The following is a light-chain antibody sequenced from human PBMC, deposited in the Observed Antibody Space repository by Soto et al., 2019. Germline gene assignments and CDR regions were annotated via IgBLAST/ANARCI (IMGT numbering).Light chain of an antibody. CDR3: QQYGRSPPIT. Sequence: EIVLTQSPGTLSLSPGERATLSCRASQSVSSSYLAWYQQKPGQAPRLLIYGASSSATGIPDRFSGSGSGIDFTLTISRLQPEDVAVYYCQQYGRSPPITFGQGTRLEMK. V-gene: IGKV3-20*01. CDR1: QSVSSSY. J-gene: IGKJ5*01. CDR2: GAS.